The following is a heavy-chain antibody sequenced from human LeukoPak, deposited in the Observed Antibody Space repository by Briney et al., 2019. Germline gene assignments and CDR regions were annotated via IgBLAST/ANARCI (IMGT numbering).Heavy chain of an antibody. D-gene: IGHD4-17*01. CDR2: ISHTGRT. CDR3: ARDLVTVTKGFDI. J-gene: IGHJ3*02. V-gene: IGHV4-59*11. CDR1: GVSFSSHN. Sequence: SENLSLTAAVSGVSFSSHNWIWMAQSPGTGLKWSGYISHTGRTNYNPPLKSRVTISVYTSKNQFSLKLRSVTAADTAVYYGARDLVTVTKGFDIWGQGTMVSVSS.